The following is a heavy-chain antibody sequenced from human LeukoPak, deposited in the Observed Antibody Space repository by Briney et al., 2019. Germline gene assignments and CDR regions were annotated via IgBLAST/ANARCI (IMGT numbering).Heavy chain of an antibody. Sequence: ASVKVSCKASGYTFTNYHMNWVRQAPGQGLEWMGGIIPIFGTANYAQKFQGRVTITADKSTSTAYMELSSLRSEDTAVYYCARVEYSSGWRSYYYYYMDVWGKGTTVTVSS. CDR2: IIPIFGTA. J-gene: IGHJ6*03. D-gene: IGHD6-19*01. CDR1: GYTFTNYH. CDR3: ARVEYSSGWRSYYYYYMDV. V-gene: IGHV1-69*06.